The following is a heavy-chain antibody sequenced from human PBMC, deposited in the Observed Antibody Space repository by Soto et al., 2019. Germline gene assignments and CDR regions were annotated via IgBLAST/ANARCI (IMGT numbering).Heavy chain of an antibody. CDR3: ASRITSHYYYYGMDV. CDR2: IYPGDSDT. V-gene: IGHV5-51*01. D-gene: IGHD6-6*01. J-gene: IGHJ6*02. CDR1: GYSFTSYW. Sequence: PGESLKISCKGSGYSFTSYWIGWVRQMPGKGLEWMGIIYPGDSDTRYSPSFQGQVTISADKSISTAYLQWSSLKASDTAMYYCASRITSHYYYYGMDVWGQGTTVTVS.